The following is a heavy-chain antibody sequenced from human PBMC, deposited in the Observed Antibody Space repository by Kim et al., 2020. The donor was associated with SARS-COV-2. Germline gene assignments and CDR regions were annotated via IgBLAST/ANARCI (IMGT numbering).Heavy chain of an antibody. CDR1: GFTFSSYS. CDR2: ISSSSSYI. J-gene: IGHJ6*02. D-gene: IGHD6-19*01. V-gene: IGHV3-21*01. Sequence: GGSLRLSCAASGFTFSSYSMNWVRQAPGKGLEWVSSISSSSSYIYYADSVKGRFTISRDNAKNSLNLQMNSLRAEDTAVYYCARALGGSGWFDYYYYGMDVWGQGTTITVSS. CDR3: ARALGGSGWFDYYYYGMDV.